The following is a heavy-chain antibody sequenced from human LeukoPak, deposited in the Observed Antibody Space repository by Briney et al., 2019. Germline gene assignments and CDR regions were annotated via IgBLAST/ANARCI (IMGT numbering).Heavy chain of an antibody. CDR1: GFTFSSYA. Sequence: PGGSLRLSCAASGFTFSSYAMSWVRQAPGKGLEWVSAISGSGGSTYYADSVKGRFTISRDNSKNTLYLQMNSLRAEDTAVYYCAKERVGAKSYYYGMDVWGQGTTVTVSS. D-gene: IGHD1-26*01. J-gene: IGHJ6*02. CDR3: AKERVGAKSYYYGMDV. CDR2: ISGSGGST. V-gene: IGHV3-23*01.